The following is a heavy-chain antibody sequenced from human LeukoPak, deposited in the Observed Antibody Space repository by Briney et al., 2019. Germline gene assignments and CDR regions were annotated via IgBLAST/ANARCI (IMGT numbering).Heavy chain of an antibody. Sequence: GGSLRLSCAASGFTFSHYWMTGVRQAPGKGLEWVANVKEDGSQKTYVDSVKGRFTISRDNAKNSLFLQMNNVRADDTAVYYCARYTYKHDCWGQGTLVTVSS. J-gene: IGHJ4*02. V-gene: IGHV3-7*01. CDR1: GFTFSHYW. CDR3: ARYTYKHDC. CDR2: VKEDGSQK. D-gene: IGHD5-24*01.